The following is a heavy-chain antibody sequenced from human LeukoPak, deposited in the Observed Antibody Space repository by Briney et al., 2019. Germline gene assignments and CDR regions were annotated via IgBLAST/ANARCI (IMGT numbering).Heavy chain of an antibody. J-gene: IGHJ4*02. D-gene: IGHD6-13*01. CDR1: GFTFKSYW. CDR3: ARAVRAAAGTVLDY. Sequence: GGSLRLSCAASGFTFKSYWMNWVRKPPGKGLEWVANIIEGGSEGYYVDSVKGRFTISRDHTQNSLYLQMNSLRAEDTAVYYCARAVRAAAGTVLDYWGQGTLVTVSS. V-gene: IGHV3-7*04. CDR2: IIEGGSEG.